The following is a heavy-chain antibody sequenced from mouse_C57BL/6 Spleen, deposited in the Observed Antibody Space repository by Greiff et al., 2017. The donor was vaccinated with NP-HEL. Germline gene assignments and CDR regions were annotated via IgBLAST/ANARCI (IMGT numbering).Heavy chain of an antibody. V-gene: IGHV3-6*01. CDR2: ISYDGSN. CDR1: GYSITSGYY. Sequence: EVKLMESGPGLVKPSQSLSLTCSVTGYSITSGYYWNWIRQFPGNKLEWMGYISYDGSNNYNPSLKNRISITRDTSKNQFFLKLNSVTTEDTATYYCARKGLITTVDWFAYWGQGTLVTVSA. CDR3: ARKGLITTVDWFAY. J-gene: IGHJ3*01. D-gene: IGHD1-1*01.